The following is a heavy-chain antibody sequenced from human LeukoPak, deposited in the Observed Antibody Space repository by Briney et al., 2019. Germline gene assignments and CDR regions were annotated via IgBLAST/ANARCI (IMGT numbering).Heavy chain of an antibody. Sequence: KPSGTLSLTCAVSGGSISSSHWWSWVRQPPGKGLEWIGEIHQTGSTNYNPSLRSRGSISLDKAKNQFTLNLNSVTAADTAVYYCASSDYYRLDHWVQGILVTVSS. CDR1: GGSISSSHW. CDR2: IHQTGST. V-gene: IGHV4-4*02. D-gene: IGHD6-25*01. CDR3: ASSDYYRLDH. J-gene: IGHJ4*02.